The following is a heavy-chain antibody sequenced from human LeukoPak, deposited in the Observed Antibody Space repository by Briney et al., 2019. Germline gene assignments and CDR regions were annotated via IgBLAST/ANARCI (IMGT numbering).Heavy chain of an antibody. J-gene: IGHJ3*02. CDR2: INHSGST. CDR3: ARMIDSGYDLEPDAFDI. CDR1: GGSFSGYH. V-gene: IGHV4-34*01. D-gene: IGHD5-12*01. Sequence: SETLSLTCAVYGGSFSGYHWSWLRQPPGKGREWSGEINHSGSTNYNPSLKSRATISVNTSKNQFSQKRNSVTAADTAVYYCARMIDSGYDLEPDAFDIWGQGTMVTVPS.